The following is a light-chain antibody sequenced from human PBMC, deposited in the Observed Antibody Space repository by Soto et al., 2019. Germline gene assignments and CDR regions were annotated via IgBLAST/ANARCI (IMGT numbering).Light chain of an antibody. Sequence: QAVLTQPPSVSAAPGQRVTISCTRSSSNIGAGYDVHGYQQLPGTAPKLLIYGNSNRPSGVPDRFSGSKSGTSAALAITGLQAEDEADYFCQSYDSSLSGVVFGGGTKLTVL. CDR3: QSYDSSLSGVV. CDR2: GNS. J-gene: IGLJ2*01. V-gene: IGLV1-40*01. CDR1: SSNIGAGYD.